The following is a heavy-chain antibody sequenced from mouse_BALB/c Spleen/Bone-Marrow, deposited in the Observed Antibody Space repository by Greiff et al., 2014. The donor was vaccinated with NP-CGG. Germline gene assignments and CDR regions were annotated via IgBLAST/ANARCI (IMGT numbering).Heavy chain of an antibody. V-gene: IGHV1-26*01. D-gene: IGHD2-3*01. Sequence: EVKLMESGPDLVKPGASVKISCKASGYSFTGYYMHWVKQSHGKSLEWIGRVDPNNGGTSSNQKFKGRAIFTVDKSSSTAYMELRSLTSEDSAVYFCARPIYDGYSAAMEYWGHGTSVTVSS. CDR2: VDPNNGGT. CDR1: GYSFTGYY. J-gene: IGHJ4*01. CDR3: ARPIYDGYSAAMEY.